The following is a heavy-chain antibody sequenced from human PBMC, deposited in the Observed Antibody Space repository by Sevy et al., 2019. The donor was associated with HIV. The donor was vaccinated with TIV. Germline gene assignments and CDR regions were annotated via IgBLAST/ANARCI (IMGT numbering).Heavy chain of an antibody. CDR1: GFTFSSYG. Sequence: GESLKISCAASGFTFSSYGMHWVRQAPGKGLEWVAVIWYDGSNKYYADSVKGRFTISRDNSKNKLYLQMNSLRAEDTAVYYCARERLYYDSSGYNYYYGMDVWGQGTTVTVSS. D-gene: IGHD3-22*01. V-gene: IGHV3-33*01. CDR2: IWYDGSNK. CDR3: ARERLYYDSSGYNYYYGMDV. J-gene: IGHJ6*02.